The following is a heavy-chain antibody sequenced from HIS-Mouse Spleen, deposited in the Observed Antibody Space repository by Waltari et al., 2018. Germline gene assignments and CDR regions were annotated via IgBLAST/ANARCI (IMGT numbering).Heavy chain of an antibody. Sequence: QVQLQQWGAGLLKPSETLSLTCAVYGGSFSGYYWRWIRQPPGKGLEWIGEINHSGSTNYNPSLKSRVTISVDTSKNQFSLKLSSVTAADTAVYYCARGWGCSSTSCYTPFDYWGQGTLVTVSS. D-gene: IGHD2-2*02. V-gene: IGHV4-34*01. CDR3: ARGWGCSSTSCYTPFDY. CDR1: GGSFSGYY. CDR2: INHSGST. J-gene: IGHJ4*02.